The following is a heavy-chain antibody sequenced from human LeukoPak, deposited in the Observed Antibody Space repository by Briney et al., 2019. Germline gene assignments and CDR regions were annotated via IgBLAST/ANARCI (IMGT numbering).Heavy chain of an antibody. J-gene: IGHJ4*02. D-gene: IGHD6-6*01. CDR1: GFTFSSYS. CDR2: ISSSSSTI. CDR3: AREFSGTSIAARVFDS. V-gene: IGHV3-48*02. Sequence: GGSLRLSCAASGFTFSSYSMNWVRQAPGKGLEWVSYISSSSSTIYYADSVKGRFTISRDNAKNSLYLQMNSLRDEDTAVYYCAREFSGTSIAARVFDSWGQGTLVTVSS.